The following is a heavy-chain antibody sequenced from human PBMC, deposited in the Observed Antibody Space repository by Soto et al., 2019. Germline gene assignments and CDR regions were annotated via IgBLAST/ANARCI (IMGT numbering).Heavy chain of an antibody. J-gene: IGHJ5*02. D-gene: IGHD6-13*01. V-gene: IGHV3-21*01. CDR1: GFTFRSFT. CDR3: TSDASRDSSARGWFDP. Sequence: GGSLRLSCAASGFTFRSFTMNWVRQAPGKGLEWVSTISSNSAYIYYTDALRGRFTISRDNAKNSLHLQMNSLRAEDTAVYYCTSDASRDSSARGWFDPWGPGTLVTVSS. CDR2: ISSNSAYI.